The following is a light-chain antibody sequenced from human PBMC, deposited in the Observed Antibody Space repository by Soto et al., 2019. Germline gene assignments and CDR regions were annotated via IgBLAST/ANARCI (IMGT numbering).Light chain of an antibody. CDR2: GPS. J-gene: IGKJ3*01. CDR3: QKYNSLPFT. Sequence: DIQMTQSPSSLSASVGDTVTITCRASQDISNYLAWFQQKPGEAPKLLIYGPSTLESGVPSRFSGGKSGTDFTLTISGLQPDDVAIYYCQKYNSLPFTFGPGTKVEIQ. V-gene: IGKV1-27*01. CDR1: QDISNY.